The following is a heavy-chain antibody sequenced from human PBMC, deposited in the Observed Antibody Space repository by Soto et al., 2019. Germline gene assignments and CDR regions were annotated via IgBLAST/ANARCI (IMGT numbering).Heavy chain of an antibody. V-gene: IGHV3-15*01. CDR1: GFTFSNAW. CDR2: IKSKTDGGTT. Sequence: GGSLRLSCAASGFTFSNAWMIWVRQAPGKGLKWVGRIKSKTDGGTTDYAAPVKGRFTISRDDSKNTLYLQMNSLKTEDTAVYYCTTGGRGSGSYLYYYYYGMDVWGQGTTVTVSS. CDR3: TTGGRGSGSYLYYYYYGMDV. J-gene: IGHJ6*02. D-gene: IGHD3-10*01.